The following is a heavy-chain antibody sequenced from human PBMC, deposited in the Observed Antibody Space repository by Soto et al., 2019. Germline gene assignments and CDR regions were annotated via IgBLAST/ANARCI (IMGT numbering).Heavy chain of an antibody. V-gene: IGHV3-30*18. J-gene: IGHJ6*02. Sequence: QVQLVESGGGVVQPGRSLRLSCAASGFSFSSYGMHWVRQAPGKGLEWVALISYDGNNKYYADSVKGRFTISRDNSKNPLFLQMNRLRAEDTAVYYCAKDRGSTSCYSLAFCYYYGMDVWGQGTAVTVSS. CDR3: AKDRGSTSCYSLAFCYYYGMDV. CDR2: ISYDGNNK. D-gene: IGHD2-2*01. CDR1: GFSFSSYG.